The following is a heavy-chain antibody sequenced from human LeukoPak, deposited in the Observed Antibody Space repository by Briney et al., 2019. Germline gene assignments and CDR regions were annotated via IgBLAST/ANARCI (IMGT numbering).Heavy chain of an antibody. Sequence: GGSLRLSCAASGFTFSSYSMNWVRQAPGKGLEWVSVIYSGGSTYYADSVKGRFTISRDNSKNTLYLQMNSLRAEDTAVYYCAREAVTRNYFDYWGQGTLVTVSS. CDR1: GFTFSSYS. CDR3: AREAVTRNYFDY. V-gene: IGHV3-53*01. J-gene: IGHJ4*02. D-gene: IGHD4-17*01. CDR2: IYSGGST.